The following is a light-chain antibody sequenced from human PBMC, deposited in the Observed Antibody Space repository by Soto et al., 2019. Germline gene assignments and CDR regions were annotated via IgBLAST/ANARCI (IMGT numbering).Light chain of an antibody. Sequence: DIVMTQSPDSLAVSLGERATINCKSSQSVFYSSNNKNYLAWYQQKPGQPPKLLISWASTRESGVPDRFSGSGSGTDFTLTISSLQAEDVAVYYCHQYYLSPPPFGGGTKVEIK. V-gene: IGKV4-1*01. CDR3: HQYYLSPPP. CDR1: QSVFYSSNNKNY. J-gene: IGKJ4*01. CDR2: WAS.